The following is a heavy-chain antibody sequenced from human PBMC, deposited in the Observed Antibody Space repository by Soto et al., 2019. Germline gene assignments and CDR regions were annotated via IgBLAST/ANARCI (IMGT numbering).Heavy chain of an antibody. CDR1: GFIFRNYN. CDR3: ARADYGTFDN. D-gene: IGHD4-17*01. Sequence: EVQLLESGGGLVQPGGSLRLSCSASGFIFRNYNMHWVRQAPGKGLEYVSGISSNGGSTFYADSVKGRFSTSRDNSKNTLHLQMGSLRPEDVGTYYCARADYGTFDNWGQGTLVAVSS. J-gene: IGHJ4*02. CDR2: ISSNGGST. V-gene: IGHV3-64*07.